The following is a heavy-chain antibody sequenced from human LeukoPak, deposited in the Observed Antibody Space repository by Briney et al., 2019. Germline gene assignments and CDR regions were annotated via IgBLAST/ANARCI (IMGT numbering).Heavy chain of an antibody. V-gene: IGHV4-34*01. Sequence: SETLSLTCAVYGGSFSGYYWTWIRQPPGKGLEWIGEINQSGSTNYKPSLKSRVTISVDTSKNQFSLMLSSVTAADTAVYYCARREFSLLGPYFFDYWGQGTLVTVSS. CDR3: ARREFSLLGPYFFDY. CDR2: INQSGST. D-gene: IGHD7-27*01. J-gene: IGHJ4*02. CDR1: GGSFSGYY.